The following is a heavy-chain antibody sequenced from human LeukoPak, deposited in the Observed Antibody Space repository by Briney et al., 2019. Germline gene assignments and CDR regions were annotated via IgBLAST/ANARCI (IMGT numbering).Heavy chain of an antibody. J-gene: IGHJ4*02. D-gene: IGHD3-9*01. CDR1: GFTVSSNY. Sequence: PGGSLRLSCAASGFTVSSNYMSWVRQAPGKGLEWVSVIYSGGSTYYADSVKGRFTISRDNSKNTPYLQMNSLRAEDTAVYYCAREVPEFWGYDISFHTYFDYWGQGTLVTVSS. CDR2: IYSGGST. V-gene: IGHV3-66*01. CDR3: AREVPEFWGYDISFHTYFDY.